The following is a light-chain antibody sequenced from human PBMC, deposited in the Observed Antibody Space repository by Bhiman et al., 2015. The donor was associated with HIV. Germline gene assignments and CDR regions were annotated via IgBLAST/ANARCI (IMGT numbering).Light chain of an antibody. J-gene: IGLJ2*01. CDR3: ASWDDSLSGVV. V-gene: IGLV1-40*01. CDR2: RNH. CDR1: SSNIGAGYD. Sequence: QSVLTQPPSVSGAPGQRVTISCTGNSSNIGAGYDVHWYQQLPGTAPKLLIYRNHQRPSGVPDRFSGSKSGSSASLALSGLRSEDEAEYYCASWDDSLSGVVFGGGTKLTVL.